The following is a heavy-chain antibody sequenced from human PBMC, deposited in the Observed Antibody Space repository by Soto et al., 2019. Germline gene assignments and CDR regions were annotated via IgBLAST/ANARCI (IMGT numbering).Heavy chain of an antibody. CDR1: GFTVSSNY. CDR3: ARSLAYCGGDCQAFWFDP. CDR2: IYSGGST. Sequence: EVQLVESGGGLIQPGGSLRLSCAASGFTVSSNYMNWVRQAPGKGLEWVSMIYSGGSTYYADSVKGRFSISRDNSKNTLYLQMNSLRAEDTAVYYCARSLAYCGGDCQAFWFDPWGQGTLVTVSS. V-gene: IGHV3-53*01. J-gene: IGHJ5*02. D-gene: IGHD2-21*02.